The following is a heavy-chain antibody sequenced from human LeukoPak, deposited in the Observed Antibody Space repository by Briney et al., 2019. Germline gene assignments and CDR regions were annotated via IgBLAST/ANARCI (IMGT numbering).Heavy chain of an antibody. D-gene: IGHD3-22*01. V-gene: IGHV4-34*01. Sequence: PSETLSLTCAVYGGSFSGYYWSWIRQPPGKRLEWIGEINHSGSTNYNPSLKSRVTISVDTSKNQFSLKLSSVTAADTAVYYCARAPGYYYDSSGYYKRNRLYNWFDPWGQGTLVTVSS. CDR2: INHSGST. CDR3: ARAPGYYYDSSGYYKRNRLYNWFDP. J-gene: IGHJ5*02. CDR1: GGSFSGYY.